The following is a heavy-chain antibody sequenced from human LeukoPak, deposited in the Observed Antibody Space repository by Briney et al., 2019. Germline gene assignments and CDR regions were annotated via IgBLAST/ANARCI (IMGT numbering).Heavy chain of an antibody. CDR3: ARDGDFYYFDY. CDR2: IYHSGST. CDR1: GYSISSGNY. V-gene: IGHV4-38-2*02. J-gene: IGHJ4*02. Sequence: PSETLSLTCTVSGYSISSGNYWDWIRQPPGKGPEWIGSIYHSGSTYYNPSLKSRVSISVDTSKNQFSLRLSSVTAADTAVYYCARDGDFYYFDYWGQGTLVTVSS.